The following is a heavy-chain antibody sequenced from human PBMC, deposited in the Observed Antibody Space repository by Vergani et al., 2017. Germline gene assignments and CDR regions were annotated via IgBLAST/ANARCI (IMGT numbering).Heavy chain of an antibody. CDR2: IFSNDEK. Sequence: QVTLQESGPVLVKPTETLTLTCTVSGFSLSNARMGVSWIRQPPGKALEWLAHIFSNDEKSYSTSRKNRLTISKDTSKSQVVLTMTNMDPVDTATYYCARNYDYVWGSYRQTFFDYWGQGTLVTVSS. CDR1: GFSLSNARMG. D-gene: IGHD3-16*02. V-gene: IGHV2-26*01. J-gene: IGHJ4*02. CDR3: ARNYDYVWGSYRQTFFDY.